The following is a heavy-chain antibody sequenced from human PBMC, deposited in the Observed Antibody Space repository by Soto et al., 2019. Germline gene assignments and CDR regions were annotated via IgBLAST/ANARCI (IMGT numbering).Heavy chain of an antibody. D-gene: IGHD3-3*01. CDR3: ARQVSLFGVLPRIYYFGY. Sequence: QLQLQESGPGMVKPSETLSLTCTVSGYSITSINYYWGRIRQPPGRGLEWIGSISHSGRTYFNSSLKSGVTMSVDTSMNEVALKLTSVTAADTAVYYCARQVSLFGVLPRIYYFGYWGQGTLVPVSS. J-gene: IGHJ4*02. CDR2: ISHSGRT. CDR1: GYSITSINYY. V-gene: IGHV4-39*01.